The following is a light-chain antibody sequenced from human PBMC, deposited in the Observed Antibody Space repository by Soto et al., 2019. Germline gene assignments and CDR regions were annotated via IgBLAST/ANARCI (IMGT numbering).Light chain of an antibody. CDR2: DAY. J-gene: IGKJ4*01. CDR1: QSVSSY. Sequence: EILLTQSPATLSLSPGERATISCRASQSVSSYLAWYQQKPGQANRIIIYDAYNRATGITDRFSGSGSGTDFTLTIRSLQAEDVAVYYCKQSYSTQLPLGGGTKVDIK. V-gene: IGKV3-11*01. CDR3: KQSYSTQLP.